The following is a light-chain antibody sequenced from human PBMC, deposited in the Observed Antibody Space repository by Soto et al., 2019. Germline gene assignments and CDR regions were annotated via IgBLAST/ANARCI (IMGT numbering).Light chain of an antibody. Sequence: EIVLTQSPATLSLSPGERATLSCRASQSVSSYLAWYQQKPGQAPRLLIYDASNRATGIPARFSGSGSGTDVTLTISSLELEDFAVYYCQQRSNWPPVTFGGGTKVEIK. CDR1: QSVSSY. J-gene: IGKJ4*01. V-gene: IGKV3-11*01. CDR3: QQRSNWPPVT. CDR2: DAS.